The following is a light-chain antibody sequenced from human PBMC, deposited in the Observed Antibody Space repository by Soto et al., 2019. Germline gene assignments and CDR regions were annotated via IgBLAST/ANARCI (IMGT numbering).Light chain of an antibody. CDR2: GAS. Sequence: EIVMTQSPATLSVSPGERATLSCRASQSVSSNLAWYQQKPGQAPRLLIYGASTRANGIPARFSGSGSGTGLGLTISSLQSEDFAVYHCQQYNNWQLTFGPGAKVDIK. CDR1: QSVSSN. J-gene: IGKJ3*01. V-gene: IGKV3-15*01. CDR3: QQYNNWQLT.